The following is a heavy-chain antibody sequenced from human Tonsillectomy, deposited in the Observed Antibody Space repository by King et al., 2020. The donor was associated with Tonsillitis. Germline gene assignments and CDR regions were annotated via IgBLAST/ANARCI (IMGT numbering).Heavy chain of an antibody. CDR1: GGSISSYY. CDR3: ARDWHYDSSGDDAFDI. V-gene: IGHV4-4*07. D-gene: IGHD3-22*01. J-gene: IGHJ3*02. Sequence: QLQESGPGLVKPSETLSLTCSVSGGSISSYYWSWIRQPAGEGLEWIGRIYSSGITNYNPSLKSRVTMSVDTSKNQFSLKLSSVTAADTAMYYCARDWHYDSSGDDAFDIWGQGTMVTVSS. CDR2: IYSSGIT.